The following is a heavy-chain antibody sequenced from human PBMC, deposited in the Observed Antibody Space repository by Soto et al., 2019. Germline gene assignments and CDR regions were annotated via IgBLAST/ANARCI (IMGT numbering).Heavy chain of an antibody. V-gene: IGHV4-38-2*01. CDR1: GYSISSGYY. CDR2: MFHSGST. D-gene: IGHD2-2*01. J-gene: IGHJ5*02. Sequence: SETLSLTCAVSGYSISSGYYWGWIRQPPGKGLEWIGSMFHSGSTYYNPSLKSRVTISVDTSKNQFSLKLGSVTAADTAVYYCARGHIVVVPTVGWFDPWGHGTLVTVSS. CDR3: ARGHIVVVPTVGWFDP.